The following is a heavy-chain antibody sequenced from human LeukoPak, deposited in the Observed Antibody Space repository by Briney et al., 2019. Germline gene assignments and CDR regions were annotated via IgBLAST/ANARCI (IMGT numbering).Heavy chain of an antibody. CDR3: ARAIDSSGGLSAFDI. CDR2: INHSGST. D-gene: IGHD6-19*01. J-gene: IGHJ3*02. Sequence: PSETLSLTCAVYGGSFSGYYWSWIRQPPGKGLEWIGEINHSGSTNYNPSLKSRVTISVDTSKNQFSLKLSSVTAADTAVYYCARAIDSSGGLSAFDIWGQGTMVTVSP. V-gene: IGHV4-34*01. CDR1: GGSFSGYY.